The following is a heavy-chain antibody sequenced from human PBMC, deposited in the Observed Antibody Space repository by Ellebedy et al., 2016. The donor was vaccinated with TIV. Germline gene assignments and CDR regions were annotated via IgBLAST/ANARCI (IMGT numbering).Heavy chain of an antibody. Sequence: MPSETLSLTCSVSGGSISSSDYYLGWIRKPPGKGLEWIGRLYYSVNTYYNPSLKSRVTISVDTSKNQFSLNLSSVTAADTAVYNCARPAGMSYYGMDVWGHGITVTVSS. CDR1: GGSISSSDYY. CDR2: LYYSVNT. CDR3: ARPAGMSYYGMDV. J-gene: IGHJ6*02. V-gene: IGHV4-39*01.